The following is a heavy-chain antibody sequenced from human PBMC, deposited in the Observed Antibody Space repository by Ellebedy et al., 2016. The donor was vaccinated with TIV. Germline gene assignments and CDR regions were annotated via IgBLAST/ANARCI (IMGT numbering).Heavy chain of an antibody. V-gene: IGHV4-31*03. CDR1: GDSISSGGYY. CDR3: ARDLRGYGGNSDYFQH. CDR2: IYYSGST. D-gene: IGHD4-23*01. Sequence: SETLSLTCTVSGDSISSGGYYWTWIRQHPGKGLEWIGYIYYSGSTHYNPSLKSRVTISVDTSKNQFSLKLSSVTAADTAVYYCARDLRGYGGNSDYFQHWGQGTLVTVSS. J-gene: IGHJ1*01.